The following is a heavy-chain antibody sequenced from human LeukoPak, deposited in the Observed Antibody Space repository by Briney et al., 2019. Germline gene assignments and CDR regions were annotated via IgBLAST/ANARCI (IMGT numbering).Heavy chain of an antibody. CDR1: GYNLVSYW. CDR2: IYPGDSES. J-gene: IGHJ4*02. V-gene: IGHV5-51*01. CDR3: ARHSDCGGDCPFDY. Sequence: GESLKISCKASGYNLVSYWIAWVRQMPGRGLEWMGVIYPGDSESRYSSSFQGQVTISVDKSINSAYLQWSSLKASDTAMYYCARHSDCGGDCPFDYWGQGTLVTVPS. D-gene: IGHD2-21*02.